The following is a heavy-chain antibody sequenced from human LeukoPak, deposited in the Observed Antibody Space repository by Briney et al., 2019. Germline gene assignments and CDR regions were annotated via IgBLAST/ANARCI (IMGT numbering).Heavy chain of an antibody. D-gene: IGHD3-16*02. V-gene: IGHV4-34*01. Sequence: PSETLSLTCAVYGGSFSGYYWSWIRQPPGKGLEWIGEINHSGSTNYNPSLKSRVTISVDTSKNQFSLKLSSVTAADTAVYYCARSMITFGGVIVSHDYWGQGTLVTVSS. CDR2: INHSGST. CDR1: GGSFSGYY. CDR3: ARSMITFGGVIVSHDY. J-gene: IGHJ4*02.